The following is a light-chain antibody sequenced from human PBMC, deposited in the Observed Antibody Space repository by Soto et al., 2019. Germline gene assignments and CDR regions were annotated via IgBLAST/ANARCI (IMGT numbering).Light chain of an antibody. Sequence: QSALTQPRSVSGSPGQSVTISCTRTSSDVGAYNFVSWYQQHPGKAPKLMIYDVSKRPSGVPDRFSGSKSGNTASLTISGLQAEDEADYYCCSYAGSYTWVFGGGTKLTVL. J-gene: IGLJ2*01. CDR1: SSDVGAYNF. CDR2: DVS. CDR3: CSYAGSYTWV. V-gene: IGLV2-11*01.